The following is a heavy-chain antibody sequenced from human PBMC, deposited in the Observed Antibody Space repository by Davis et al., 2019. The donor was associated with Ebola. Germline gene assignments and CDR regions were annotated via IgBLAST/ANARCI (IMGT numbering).Heavy chain of an antibody. CDR2: VSGSGSII. D-gene: IGHD1-20*01. CDR3: AKIMSINWNFGDAFDI. CDR1: GFTFSNYA. Sequence: GGSLRLSCAASGFTFSNYAMTWVRQAPGKGLEWVAGVSGSGSIIYHADSVKGRFTISRDNSQNTLYLQMSSLRAEDMAVYFCAKIMSINWNFGDAFDIWGQGTMVTVSS. J-gene: IGHJ3*02. V-gene: IGHV3-23*01.